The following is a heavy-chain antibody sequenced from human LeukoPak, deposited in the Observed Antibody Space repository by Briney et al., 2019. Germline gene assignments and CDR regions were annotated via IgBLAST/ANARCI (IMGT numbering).Heavy chain of an antibody. Sequence: KPSETLSLTCTVSGGSISSSSYYWGWIRQPPGKGLEWIGSIYYSGSTYYNPSPKSRVTISVDTSKNQFSLKLSSVTAADTAVYYCAQQSAYDILTGSCYWGQGTLVTVSS. CDR2: IYYSGST. CDR3: AQQSAYDILTGSCY. D-gene: IGHD3-9*01. J-gene: IGHJ4*02. V-gene: IGHV4-39*01. CDR1: GGSISSSSYY.